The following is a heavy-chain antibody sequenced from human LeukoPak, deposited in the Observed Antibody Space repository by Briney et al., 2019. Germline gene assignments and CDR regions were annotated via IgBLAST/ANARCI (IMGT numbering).Heavy chain of an antibody. J-gene: IGHJ4*02. CDR3: ASPHSYGSGTFDY. D-gene: IGHD3-10*01. V-gene: IGHV4-38-2*01. CDR1: GYSITSGYY. Sequence: PSETLSLTCAVSGYSITSGYYWGWIRQSPGKGLEWIGSIYHRGTTYYNPSLKSRVTLSLDTSKNQFSLTLTSVTAADTAVYYCASPHSYGSGTFDYWGQGTLVTVSS. CDR2: IYHRGTT.